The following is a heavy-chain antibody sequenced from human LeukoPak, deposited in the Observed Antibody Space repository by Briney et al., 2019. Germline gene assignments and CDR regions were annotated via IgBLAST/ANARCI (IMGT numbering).Heavy chain of an antibody. CDR1: GGTFSSYA. D-gene: IGHD4-17*01. CDR3: ARVNTYGDYVGWYFDL. CDR2: IIPIFGTA. J-gene: IGHJ2*01. V-gene: IGHV1-69*13. Sequence: SVKVSCKASGGTFSSYAISWVRPAPGQGLEWVGGIIPIFGTANYAQKFQGRVAITADESTSTAYMELSSLRSEDTAVYYCARVNTYGDYVGWYFDLWGRGTLVTVSS.